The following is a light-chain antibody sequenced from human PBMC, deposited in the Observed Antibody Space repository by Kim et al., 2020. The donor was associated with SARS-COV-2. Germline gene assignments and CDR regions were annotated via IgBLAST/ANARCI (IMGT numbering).Light chain of an antibody. CDR1: QSVTNRY. CDR3: QQYNNLPVT. V-gene: IGKV3-20*01. CDR2: GAS. J-gene: IGKJ4*01. Sequence: EVVLTQSPGTLSLSPGGRATLSCRASQSVTNRYFAWSQQKPGQAPKVIIYGASNRATGIPDRFSGSGSGTDFTLTISRLEPEDSAMYYCQQYNNLPVTFGGGTKVVIK.